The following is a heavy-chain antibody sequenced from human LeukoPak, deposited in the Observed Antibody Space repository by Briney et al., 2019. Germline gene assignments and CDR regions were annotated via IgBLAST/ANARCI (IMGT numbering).Heavy chain of an antibody. D-gene: IGHD3-9*01. CDR1: GYTFSGHY. Sequence: ASVKVSCKASGYTFSGHYMHWVRQAPGQGLEWMGWINPNSGGTNYAQKFQGRVTMTRDTSISTAYMELSRLRSEDTAVYYCARDPLRYFDRTHWMDVWGKGTTVTISS. J-gene: IGHJ6*04. V-gene: IGHV1-2*02. CDR3: ARDPLRYFDRTHWMDV. CDR2: INPNSGGT.